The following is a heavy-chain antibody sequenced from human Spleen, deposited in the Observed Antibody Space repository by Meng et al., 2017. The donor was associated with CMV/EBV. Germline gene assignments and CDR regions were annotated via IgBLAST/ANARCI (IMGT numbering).Heavy chain of an antibody. J-gene: IGHJ4*02. V-gene: IGHV3-30-3*01. CDR1: GFTFSSYA. CDR2: ISYDGSNK. D-gene: IGHD1-26*01. CDR3: ARGPVGATYYFDY. Sequence: VLSVVSGGGGVPAGRSLGLSCAASGFTFSSYAMHWVRQAPGKGLEWVAVISYDGSNKYYADSVKGRFTISRDNSKNTLYLQMNSLRAEDTAVYYCARGPVGATYYFDYWGQGTLVTVSS.